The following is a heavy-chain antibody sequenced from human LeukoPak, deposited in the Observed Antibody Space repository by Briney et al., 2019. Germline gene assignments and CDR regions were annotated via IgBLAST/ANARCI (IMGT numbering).Heavy chain of an antibody. Sequence: GGSLRLSCAASGFSVGRSYMTWVGQAPGKGLEWVSEIYAGANTYYADSVKGRFTISRDNSQNTLYPQMNGLRVEDTAVYYCANGRAGPSGYYYMDVWGKGTTVTVS. CDR3: ANGRAGPSGYYYMDV. D-gene: IGHD1-26*01. J-gene: IGHJ6*03. CDR1: GFSVGRSY. V-gene: IGHV3-53*01. CDR2: IYAGANT.